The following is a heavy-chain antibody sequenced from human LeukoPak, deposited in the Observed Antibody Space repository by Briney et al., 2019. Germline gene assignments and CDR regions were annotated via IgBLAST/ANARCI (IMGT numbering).Heavy chain of an antibody. CDR3: ARDPSIVGATAPTDY. J-gene: IGHJ4*02. CDR1: GYTFTGYY. CDR2: INPNSGGT. V-gene: IGHV1-2*06. D-gene: IGHD1-26*01. Sequence: ASVKVSCEASGYTFTGYYMHWVRQAPGQGLEWMGRINPNSGGTNYAQKFQGRVTMTRDTSISTAYMELSRLRSDDTAVYYCARDPSIVGATAPTDYWGQGTLVTVSS.